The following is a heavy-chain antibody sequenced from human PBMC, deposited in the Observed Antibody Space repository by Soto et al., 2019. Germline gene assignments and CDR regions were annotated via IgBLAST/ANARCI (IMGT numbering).Heavy chain of an antibody. Sequence: QVQLQESGPGLVKPSQTLSLTCSVSGGSISSIDYFWSWIRQPPGKGLEWIGFIYHTGTTYYNPSLRSRVTISIDTSKSQFSMKLKSVTAADTAVYYCARVMAAMQNWLDPWGQGTLVTVSP. CDR3: ARVMAAMQNWLDP. CDR1: GGSISSIDYF. V-gene: IGHV4-30-4*01. J-gene: IGHJ5*02. D-gene: IGHD2-2*01. CDR2: IYHTGTT.